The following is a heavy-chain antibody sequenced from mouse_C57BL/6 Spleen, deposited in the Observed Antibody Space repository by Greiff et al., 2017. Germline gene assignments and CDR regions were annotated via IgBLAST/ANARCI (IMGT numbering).Heavy chain of an antibody. V-gene: IGHV1-82*01. J-gene: IGHJ4*01. CDR1: GYAFSSSW. Sequence: QVQLQQSGPELVKPGASVKISCKASGYAFSSSWMNWVKQRPGKGLEWIGRIYPGDGDTNYNGKFKGKATLTADKSSSTAYMQLSSLTSEDSAVYFCARIVLYGNYEGSAMDYWGQGTSVTVSS. D-gene: IGHD2-1*01. CDR3: ARIVLYGNYEGSAMDY. CDR2: IYPGDGDT.